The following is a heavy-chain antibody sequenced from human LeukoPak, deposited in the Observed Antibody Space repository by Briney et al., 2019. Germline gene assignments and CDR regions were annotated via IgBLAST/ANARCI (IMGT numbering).Heavy chain of an antibody. D-gene: IGHD6-19*01. CDR1: GYTFTSYG. CDR2: ISAYNGNT. J-gene: IGHJ3*02. Sequence: ASVKVSCKASGYTFTSYGISWVRQAPGQGLEWMGWISAYNGNTSYAQKFQGRVTITTDESTSTAYMELSSLRSEDTAVYYCASPLTVACSSGWYGVGAFDIWGQGTMVTVSS. CDR3: ASPLTVACSSGWYGVGAFDI. V-gene: IGHV1-18*01.